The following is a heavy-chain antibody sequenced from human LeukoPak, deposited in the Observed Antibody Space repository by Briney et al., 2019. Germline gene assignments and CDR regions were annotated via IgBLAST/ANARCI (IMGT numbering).Heavy chain of an antibody. CDR2: IYSDGST. CDR3: AGQLGRSGHSY. V-gene: IGHV3-66*04. Sequence: PGGSLRLSCAASGFTVSSNYMSWVRQAPGKGLEWVSIIYSDGSTSYADSVTGRFTISRDNSKNALYFQMNSLRAEDTAVYYCAGQLGRSGHSYWGQGAQVTVSS. CDR1: GFTVSSNY. D-gene: IGHD3-22*01. J-gene: IGHJ4*02.